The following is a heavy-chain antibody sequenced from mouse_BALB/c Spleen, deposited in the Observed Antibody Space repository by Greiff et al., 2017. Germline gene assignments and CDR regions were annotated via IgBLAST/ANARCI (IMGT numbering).Heavy chain of an antibody. CDR1: GFTFSDYY. CDR3: ARGNDYSFAY. J-gene: IGHJ3*01. CDR2: ISDGGSYT. Sequence: EVMLVESGGGLVKPGGSLKLSCAASGFTFSDYYMYWVRQTPEKRLEWVATISDGGSYTYYPDSVKGRFTISRDNAKNNLYLQMSSLKSEDTAMYYCARGNDYSFAYWGQGTLVTVSA. V-gene: IGHV5-4*02. D-gene: IGHD2-4*01.